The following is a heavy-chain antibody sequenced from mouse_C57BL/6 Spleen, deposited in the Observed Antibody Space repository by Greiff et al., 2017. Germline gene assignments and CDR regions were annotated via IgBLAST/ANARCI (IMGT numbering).Heavy chain of an antibody. V-gene: IGHV5-17*01. CDR3: ARSYYDAMDY. Sequence: EVQRVESGGDLVKPGGSLKLSCAASGFTFSDYGMHWVRQAPEKGLEWVAYISSGSSTIYYADTVKGRFTISRDNAKNTLFLQMTSLRSEDTAMYYCARSYYDAMDYWGQGTSVTVSS. CDR1: GFTFSDYG. CDR2: ISSGSSTI. J-gene: IGHJ4*01. D-gene: IGHD2-12*01.